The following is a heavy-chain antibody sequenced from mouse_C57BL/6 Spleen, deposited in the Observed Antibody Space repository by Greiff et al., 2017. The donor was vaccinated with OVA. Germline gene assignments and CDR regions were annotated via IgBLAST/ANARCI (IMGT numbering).Heavy chain of an antibody. J-gene: IGHJ2*01. V-gene: IGHV1-85*01. Sequence: VQLQQSGPELVKPGASVKLSCKASGYTFTSYDINWVKQRPGQGLEWIGWIYPRDGSTKYNEKFKGKATLNVDTSSSTAYMELHSLTSEDSAVYFCARRDYSNYEGFDYWGQGTTLTVSS. CDR2: IYPRDGST. D-gene: IGHD2-5*01. CDR1: GYTFTSYD. CDR3: ARRDYSNYEGFDY.